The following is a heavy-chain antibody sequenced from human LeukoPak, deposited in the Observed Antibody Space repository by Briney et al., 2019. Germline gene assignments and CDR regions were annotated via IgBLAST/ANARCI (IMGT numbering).Heavy chain of an antibody. V-gene: IGHV4-61*02. CDR2: IYTSGST. CDR3: ARAYSSSWKDAFDI. CDR1: GGSISSGSYY. Sequence: SETLSLTCTVSGGSISSGSYYWSWIRQPAGKGLEWIGRIYTSGSTNYNPSLKSRVTISVDTSKNQFSLKLSSVTAADTAVYHCARAYSSSWKDAFDIWGQGTMVTVSS. J-gene: IGHJ3*02. D-gene: IGHD6-13*01.